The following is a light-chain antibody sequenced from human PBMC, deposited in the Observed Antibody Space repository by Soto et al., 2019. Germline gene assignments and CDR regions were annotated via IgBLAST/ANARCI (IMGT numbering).Light chain of an antibody. J-gene: IGKJ1*01. Sequence: EIVMTQSPATLSVSPGERATLSCRASQSVSSNLAWYQQKPGQAPRLLTYGASTRATGIPARFSGSGSGTEFTLTISSLQSEDFAVDYFQQYNNWPRTFGQGNKVEIK. CDR1: QSVSSN. CDR3: QQYNNWPRT. CDR2: GAS. V-gene: IGKV3-15*01.